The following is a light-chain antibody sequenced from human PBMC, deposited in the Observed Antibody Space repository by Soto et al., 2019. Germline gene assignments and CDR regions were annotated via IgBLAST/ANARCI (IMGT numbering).Light chain of an antibody. Sequence: EIVLTQSPATLSLSPGEGATLSCRASQSVSNFLLWFQQKPGQAPRLLIYDASNRATGIPARFSGSGSGTDFTLTISGLEPEDFAVYYCHQRRSRPITFGQGTRLEIK. CDR2: DAS. CDR3: HQRRSRPIT. CDR1: QSVSNF. V-gene: IGKV3-11*01. J-gene: IGKJ5*01.